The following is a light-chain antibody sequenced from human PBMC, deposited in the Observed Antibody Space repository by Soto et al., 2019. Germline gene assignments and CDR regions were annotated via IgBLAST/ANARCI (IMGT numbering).Light chain of an antibody. CDR1: QSTSSY. CDR2: QAS. V-gene: IGKV1-5*03. Sequence: DIQMTQSPSTLSASVGDSVSINCRASQSTSSYLAWYQQKPGKAPKLLIYQASSLENGVPSRFSGSGSGTEFSLTISSLQPDDFATYYCQQYSSHSTFGQGTKVDIK. CDR3: QQYSSHST. J-gene: IGKJ1*01.